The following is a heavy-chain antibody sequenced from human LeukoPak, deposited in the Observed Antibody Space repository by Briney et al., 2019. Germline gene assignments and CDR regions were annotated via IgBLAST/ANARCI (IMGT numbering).Heavy chain of an antibody. J-gene: IGHJ4*02. Sequence: SVKVSCKASGGTFSSYAISWVRQAPGQGLEWMGGIIPIFGTANYAQKLQGRVTMTTDTSTSSVYMELRSLRSDDTAVYYCASGVSPFGDYWGQGTLVTVSS. CDR3: ASGVSPFGDY. V-gene: IGHV1-69*05. CDR2: IIPIFGTA. CDR1: GGTFSSYA. D-gene: IGHD6-13*01.